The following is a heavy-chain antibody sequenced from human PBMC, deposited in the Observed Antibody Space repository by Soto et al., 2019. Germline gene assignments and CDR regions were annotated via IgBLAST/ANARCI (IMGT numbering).Heavy chain of an antibody. CDR2: IIPIFGTA. Sequence: GASVKVSCKASGGTFSSYAISWVRQAPGQGLECMGGIIPIFGTANYAQKFQGRVTITADESTSTAYMELSSLRSEDTAVYYCARDRFGLRFLELQRPNAFDIWGQGTMVT. CDR1: GGTFSSYA. CDR3: ARDRFGLRFLELQRPNAFDI. J-gene: IGHJ3*02. D-gene: IGHD3-3*01. V-gene: IGHV1-69*13.